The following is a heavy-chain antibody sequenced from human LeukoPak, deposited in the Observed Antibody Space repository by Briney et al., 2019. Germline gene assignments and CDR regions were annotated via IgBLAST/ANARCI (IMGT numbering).Heavy chain of an antibody. D-gene: IGHD1-26*01. CDR1: GGSISSSNSY. J-gene: IGHJ4*02. V-gene: IGHV4-39*01. Sequence: SETLSLTCTVSGGSISSSNSYWGWIRQPPGKGLELVGRIYYSGSTYYNPSLKSRVTISVDTSRNQFSLKLSSVTAADTAVYYCAKYEGGTMFDYWGQGTLVTSSS. CDR3: AKYEGGTMFDY. CDR2: IYYSGST.